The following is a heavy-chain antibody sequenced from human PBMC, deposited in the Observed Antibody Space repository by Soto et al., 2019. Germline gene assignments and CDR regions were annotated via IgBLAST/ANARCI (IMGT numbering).Heavy chain of an antibody. V-gene: IGHV1-18*01. CDR2: ISPYTGNT. Sequence: QVQLVQSGDEVKKPGASVKVSCKASGYIFVNYGIAWVRQAPGQGLEWMGWISPYTGNTHSATKVQGRLTMTTDTYTSTAYLDVGSLTSDNTAVYYCVMVDNYVTPTPQDVWGQGTKVTVSS. CDR1: GYIFVNYG. D-gene: IGHD3-16*01. J-gene: IGHJ6*02. CDR3: VMVDNYVTPTPQDV.